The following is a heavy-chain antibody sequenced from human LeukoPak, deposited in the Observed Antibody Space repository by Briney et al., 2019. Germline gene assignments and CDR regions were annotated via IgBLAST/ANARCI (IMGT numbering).Heavy chain of an antibody. D-gene: IGHD3-3*01. CDR1: GYSFTSYW. J-gene: IGHJ3*02. CDR2: IYPGDSDT. Sequence: GESLKISCKGSGYSFTSYWIGWVRQMPGKGLEWMGIIYPGDSDTRYSPSFQGQVTISADKSISTAYLQWSSLKASDTAMYYCARLSLGPYYDFWSGYSPDAFDIWGQGTMVTVS. V-gene: IGHV5-51*01. CDR3: ARLSLGPYYDFWSGYSPDAFDI.